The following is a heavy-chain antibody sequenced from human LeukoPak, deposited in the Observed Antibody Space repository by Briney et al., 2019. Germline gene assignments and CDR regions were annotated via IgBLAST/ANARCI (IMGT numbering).Heavy chain of an antibody. V-gene: IGHV1-58*02. CDR1: GFTFPTSA. J-gene: IGHJ5*02. D-gene: IGHD3-3*01. CDR3: AAQRGASLHDFWSTRLFDP. CDR2: IVLGSGNT. Sequence: GTSVKVSCKASGFTFPTSAMQWVRQARGQRLEWIGWIVLGSGNTVYSHKFHDRVIITRDMPTSTVYMELDSLGSEDTAVYYCAAQRGASLHDFWSTRLFDPWGQGTLVTVSS.